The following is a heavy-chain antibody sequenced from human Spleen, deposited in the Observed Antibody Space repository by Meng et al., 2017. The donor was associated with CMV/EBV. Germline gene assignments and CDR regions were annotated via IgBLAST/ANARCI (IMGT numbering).Heavy chain of an antibody. D-gene: IGHD2-2*01. CDR2: IIPIFDIT. J-gene: IGHJ4*02. Sequence: ISGERQGHGQGVEWIGGIIPIFDITAYAQKIEGRVTRPTDEATATAYMELSSLRFEDTALYFCTSYSYHFLGYCTPTNCQGSVQFDYWGQGTLVTVSS. CDR3: TSYSYHFLGYCTPTNCQGSVQFDY. V-gene: IGHV1-69*05.